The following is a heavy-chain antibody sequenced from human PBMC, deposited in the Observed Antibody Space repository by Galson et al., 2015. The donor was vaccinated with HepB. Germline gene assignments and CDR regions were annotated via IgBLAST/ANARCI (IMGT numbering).Heavy chain of an antibody. CDR3: AKDGIMVSNNPYQLHF. Sequence: SLRLSCAASGFTFSRYAMTWVRQAPGKGLEWISSITSNGGRTFYTNSVKGRFTIFRDNSRTTVVLKLSSLRPEDTAVYYCAKDGIMVSNNPYQLHFWGQGTLVSVSS. J-gene: IGHJ4*02. CDR2: ITSNGGRT. D-gene: IGHD2-8*01. CDR1: GFTFSRYA. V-gene: IGHV3-23*01.